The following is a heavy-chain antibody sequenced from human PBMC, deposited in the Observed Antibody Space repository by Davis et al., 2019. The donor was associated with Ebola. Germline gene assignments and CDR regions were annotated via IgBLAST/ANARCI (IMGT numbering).Heavy chain of an antibody. CDR3: ARDYQTAMDRYYYYGMDV. D-gene: IGHD5-18*01. Sequence: KFQGRVTMTRDTSTNTLYMELSSLTSGDTAVYYCARDYQTAMDRYYYYGMDVWGQGTTVTVSS. V-gene: IGHV1-46*01. J-gene: IGHJ6*02.